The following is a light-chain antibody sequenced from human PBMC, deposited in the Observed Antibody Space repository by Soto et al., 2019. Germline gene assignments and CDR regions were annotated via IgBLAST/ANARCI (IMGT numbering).Light chain of an antibody. J-gene: IGKJ1*01. Sequence: EIVLTQCPVTLSLSQGERARLSCRASQSVSSYLAWYHQKPGQAPRLLIYGASSRATGIPDRFSGSGSGTYFTLTISRLEPEDFAVYYCQRYGSSTTFGQGTKVDI. CDR2: GAS. CDR3: QRYGSSTT. CDR1: QSVSSY. V-gene: IGKV3-20*01.